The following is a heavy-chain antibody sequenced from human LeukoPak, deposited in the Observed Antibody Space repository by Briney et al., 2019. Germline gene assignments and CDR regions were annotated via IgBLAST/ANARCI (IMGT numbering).Heavy chain of an antibody. CDR3: ASPTKLGYCSGGSCYSGY. Sequence: SVKVSCKASGGTFSSCGISWVRQAPGQGLEWMGRIIPIFGTANYAQKFQGRVTITTDESTSTAYMELSSLSSEDTAVYYCASPTKLGYCSGGSCYSGYWGQGTLVTVSS. CDR1: GGTFSSCG. J-gene: IGHJ4*02. D-gene: IGHD2-15*01. CDR2: IIPIFGTA. V-gene: IGHV1-69*05.